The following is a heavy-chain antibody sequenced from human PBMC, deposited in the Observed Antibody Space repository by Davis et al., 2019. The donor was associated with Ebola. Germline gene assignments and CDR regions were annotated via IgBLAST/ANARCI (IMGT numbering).Heavy chain of an antibody. D-gene: IGHD5-18*01. J-gene: IGHJ4*02. CDR2: INSDGSSK. CDR1: GFTFDDHT. V-gene: IGHV3-74*01. Sequence: GESLKISCEASGFTFDDHTMHWVRQAPGKGLVWVSRINSDGSSKSYADSVKGRFTISRDNLNNVLYLQMNSLTVEDTAVYYCGRGGYDDGSLEHWGQGTLVTVSS. CDR3: GRGGYDDGSLEH.